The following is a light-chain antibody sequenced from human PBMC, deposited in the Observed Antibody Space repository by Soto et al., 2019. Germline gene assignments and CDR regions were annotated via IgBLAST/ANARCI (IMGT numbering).Light chain of an antibody. J-gene: IGKJ1*01. CDR3: QQYASSPSST. CDR2: GAS. Sequence: EIVLTQSPGTLSLSPGERATLSCRASQSVSSSYLAWYQQKPGQAPRLLIYGASSRATGIPDRFSGSGSGTDLNLTISRLEPEDFAVNYCQQYASSPSSTFGQGTKVEIK. V-gene: IGKV3-20*01. CDR1: QSVSSSY.